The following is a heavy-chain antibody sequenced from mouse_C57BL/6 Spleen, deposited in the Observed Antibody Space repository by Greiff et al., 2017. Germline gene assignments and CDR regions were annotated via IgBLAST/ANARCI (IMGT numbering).Heavy chain of an antibody. V-gene: IGHV2-5*01. CDR2: IWRGGST. Sequence: QVQLQQSGPGLVQPSQSLSITCTVSGFSLTSYGVHWVRQSPGKGLEWLGVIWRGGSTDYNAAFMSSMSITKDNSKSQVFYRMNSLHADDTARYYCSKNSGDGYLFAYWGQGTLVTVSA. CDR1: GFSLTSYG. CDR3: SKNSGDGYLFAY. D-gene: IGHD2-3*01. J-gene: IGHJ3*01.